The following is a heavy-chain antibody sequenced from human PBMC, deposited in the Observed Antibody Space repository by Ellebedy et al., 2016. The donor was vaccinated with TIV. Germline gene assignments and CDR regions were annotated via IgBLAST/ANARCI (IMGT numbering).Heavy chain of an antibody. Sequence: GESLKISCAASGFTFSSYNMNWVRQAPGKGLEWVSHISTSGYTKYYAESVKGRFTISRDNAKNSLYLQMNSLRAEDTAVYYCARDLSAYRSAYLLDYWGQGTLVTVSS. J-gene: IGHJ4*02. D-gene: IGHD5-18*01. CDR2: ISTSGYTK. V-gene: IGHV3-48*01. CDR3: ARDLSAYRSAYLLDY. CDR1: GFTFSSYN.